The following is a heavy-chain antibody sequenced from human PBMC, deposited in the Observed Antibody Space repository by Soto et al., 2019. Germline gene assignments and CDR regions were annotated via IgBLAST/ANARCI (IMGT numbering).Heavy chain of an antibody. Sequence: GESLKISCKGSGYSFTSYWIGWVRQMPGKGLEWMGIIYPGDSDTRYSPSFQGQVTMSVDKSNSTAYLHWSSLKASDTAMYYCARQGSNGAYYYYGMDVWGQGTTVTVSS. V-gene: IGHV5-51*01. D-gene: IGHD2-8*01. CDR1: GYSFTSYW. CDR3: ARQGSNGAYYYYGMDV. J-gene: IGHJ6*02. CDR2: IYPGDSDT.